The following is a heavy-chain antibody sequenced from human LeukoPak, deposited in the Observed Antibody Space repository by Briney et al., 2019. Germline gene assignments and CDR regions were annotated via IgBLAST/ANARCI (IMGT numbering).Heavy chain of an antibody. CDR2: IYTSGST. CDR3: AREMRGIYYYYYMDV. Sequence: PSETLSLTCSVSGGSISSYYWSWIRQPAGKGLEWVGRIYTSGSTNYNPSLKSRVTMSVDTSKNQFSLKLSSVTAADTAVYYCAREMRGIYYYYYMDVWGKGTTVTVSS. V-gene: IGHV4-4*07. CDR1: GGSISSYY. J-gene: IGHJ6*03. D-gene: IGHD3-10*01.